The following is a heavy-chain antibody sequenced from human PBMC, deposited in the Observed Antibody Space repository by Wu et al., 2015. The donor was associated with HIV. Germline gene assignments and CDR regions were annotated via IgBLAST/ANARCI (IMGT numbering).Heavy chain of an antibody. CDR2: INPNSGGT. D-gene: IGHD3-22*01. CDR3: ARTLYYYDSSGYYYLQEQEYFQH. Sequence: QVQLVQSGAEVRKPGASVKVSCKASGYTFTGYYMHWVRQAPGQGLEWMGWINPNSGGTNYAQKFQGRVTMTRDTSISTAYMELSRLRSDDTAVYYCARTLYYYDSSGYYYLQEQEYFQHWGQGTLVTVSS. J-gene: IGHJ1*01. CDR1: GYTFTGYY. V-gene: IGHV1-2*02.